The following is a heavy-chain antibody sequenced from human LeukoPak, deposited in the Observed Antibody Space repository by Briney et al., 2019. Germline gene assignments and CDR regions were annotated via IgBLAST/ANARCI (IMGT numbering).Heavy chain of an antibody. CDR1: NGSVGSGGYS. V-gene: IGHV4-30-2*01. J-gene: IGHJ3*01. CDR2: VYHSGAT. Sequence: RPSETLSLTCTVSNGSVGSGGYSWSWVRQPPGKGLEWIGYVYHSGATYFNPSLESRISIPMDRSKNQFSLRLRSVTAADTAVYFCASSHCGDDCFSSVAFDFWGHGTRVTVSS. D-gene: IGHD2-21*02. CDR3: ASSHCGDDCFSSVAFDF.